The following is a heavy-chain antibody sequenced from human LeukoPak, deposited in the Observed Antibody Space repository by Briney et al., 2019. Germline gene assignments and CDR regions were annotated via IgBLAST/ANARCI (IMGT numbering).Heavy chain of an antibody. J-gene: IGHJ6*02. Sequence: SETLSLTCTVSGGSISSYYWSWVRQPPGKGLEWVGYIYYSGSTNYNPSLKSRVTISVDTSKNQFSLKLSSVTAADTAVYYCARRGSYSYYYYGMDVWGQGTTVTVSS. CDR3: ARRGSYSYYYYGMDV. V-gene: IGHV4-59*01. CDR2: IYYSGST. CDR1: GGSISSYY. D-gene: IGHD1-26*01.